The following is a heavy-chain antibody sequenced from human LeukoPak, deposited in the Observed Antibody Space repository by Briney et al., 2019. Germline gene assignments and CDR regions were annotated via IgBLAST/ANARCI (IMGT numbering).Heavy chain of an antibody. Sequence: GGSLRLSCAASGFTFSSYSMNWVRQAPGKGLEWVSYISSSSSTIYYADSVKGRSTISRDNAKNSLYLQMNSLRAEDTAVYYCARGHELEMGDYWGQGTLITVSS. CDR2: ISSSSSTI. D-gene: IGHD5-24*01. V-gene: IGHV3-48*01. CDR1: GFTFSSYS. J-gene: IGHJ4*02. CDR3: ARGHELEMGDY.